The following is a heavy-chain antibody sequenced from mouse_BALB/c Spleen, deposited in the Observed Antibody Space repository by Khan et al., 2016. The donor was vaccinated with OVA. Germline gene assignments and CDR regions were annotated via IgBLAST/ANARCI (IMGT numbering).Heavy chain of an antibody. CDR2: ISGTGIYT. V-gene: IGHV5-9*02. J-gene: IGHJ3*01. Sequence: EVQLVESGGGLVKPGGSLKLSCAPSGFAFSSYYMSWVRQTPEKRLEWVATISGTGIYTYYPDSVKGRFTISRDNARNTLYLQLSSLRSEDTALYYSARSSYYGNPWFAYWGQGTLVTVSA. D-gene: IGHD2-10*01. CDR3: ARSSYYGNPWFAY. CDR1: GFAFSSYY.